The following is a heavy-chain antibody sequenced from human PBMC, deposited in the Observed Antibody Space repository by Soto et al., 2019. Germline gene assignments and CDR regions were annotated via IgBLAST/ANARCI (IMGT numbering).Heavy chain of an antibody. CDR1: GFTLTSHA. CDR3: AREVVTTQWYFDN. CDR2: TSSTEGTK. D-gene: IGHD1-1*01. J-gene: IGHJ4*02. Sequence: PGGSLRLSCAASGFTLTSHAMHGFPQTPGKGMEWVAVTSSTEGTKFYDDSVKGRFTISRDNSKNTLYLHMNSLRVEDTAIYYCAREVVTTQWYFDNWGQGILVTVSS. V-gene: IGHV3-30-3*01.